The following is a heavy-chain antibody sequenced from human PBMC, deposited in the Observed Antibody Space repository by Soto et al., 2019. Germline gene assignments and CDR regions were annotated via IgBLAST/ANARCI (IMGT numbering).Heavy chain of an antibody. CDR1: GFTFTSYW. CDR2: IKQDGSEK. Sequence: EVQLVESGGGLVQPGGSLRLSCAASGFTFTSYWMSWVRQAPGKGLEWVANIKQDGSEKYYVDSVKGRFTISRDNAKNSLYLQMNSLRAEDTAVYYCARGPEIDYFDYWGQGTLVTVSS. D-gene: IGHD2-21*01. J-gene: IGHJ4*02. V-gene: IGHV3-7*04. CDR3: ARGPEIDYFDY.